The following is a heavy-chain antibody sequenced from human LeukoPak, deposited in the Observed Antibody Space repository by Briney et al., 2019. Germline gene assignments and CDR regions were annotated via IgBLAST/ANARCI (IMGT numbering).Heavy chain of an antibody. CDR3: AKDRPSGPVGY. CDR2: ISGSGDSS. J-gene: IGHJ4*02. V-gene: IGHV3-23*01. D-gene: IGHD6-19*01. Sequence: GGSLRLSCAASGFTFSIYAMSWVRQAPGKGLEWVSAISGSGDSSYYADSVKGRFTISRDNSKNTLYLQMNSLRAEDTAVYYCAKDRPSGPVGYWGQGTLVTVSS. CDR1: GFTFSIYA.